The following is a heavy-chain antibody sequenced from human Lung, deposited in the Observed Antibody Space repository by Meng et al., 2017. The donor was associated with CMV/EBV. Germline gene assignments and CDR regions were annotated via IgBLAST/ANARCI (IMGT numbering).Heavy chain of an antibody. J-gene: IGHJ6*02. CDR2: IYSGDDST. CDR1: GFTFSTFA. CDR3: AKGKWGGDYYYYGMDV. D-gene: IGHD3-16*01. V-gene: IGHV3-23*03. Sequence: SXAASGFTFSTFAMSWVRQAPGKGLQWVSVIYSGDDSTYYADSVKGRFTISRDNSKNMLYLQMNSLRAEDSAVYFCAKGKWGGDYYYYGMDVWGRGXTVTFSS.